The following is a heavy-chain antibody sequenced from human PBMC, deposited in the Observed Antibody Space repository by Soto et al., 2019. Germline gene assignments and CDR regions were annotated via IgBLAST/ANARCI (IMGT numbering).Heavy chain of an antibody. CDR3: ARDPKANYDSRGYPEY. J-gene: IGHJ4*02. V-gene: IGHV1-46*04. CDR2: INPSGGST. D-gene: IGHD3-22*01. Sequence: QVQLVQSGAEVKKPGASVKVSCKASGYTFTSYYMHWVQQAPGQGLEWMGIINPSGGSTSYEQKVQVRVTMTRDTSTSTVYMELVSLRSEDTAVYYCARDPKANYDSRGYPEYWGQGALVTVSS. CDR1: GYTFTSYY.